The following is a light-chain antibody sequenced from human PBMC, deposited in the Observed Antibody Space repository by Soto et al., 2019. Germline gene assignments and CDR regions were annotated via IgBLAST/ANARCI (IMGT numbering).Light chain of an antibody. CDR3: LQTYNVPRT. J-gene: IGKJ2*01. Sequence: DIPMTQSPSSLSASVGDRVTITCRASQSISTSLCWFQQKPGRAPKLLISDASTLQSGVPSRFSGSGFGTDFTLTISSLQPEELEAYYCLQTYNVPRTFGQGKNRDI. V-gene: IGKV1-39*01. CDR1: QSISTS. CDR2: DAS.